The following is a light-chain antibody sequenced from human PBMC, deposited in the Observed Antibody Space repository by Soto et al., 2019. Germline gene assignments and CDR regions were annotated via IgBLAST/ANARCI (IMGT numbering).Light chain of an antibody. CDR1: QSVSSD. V-gene: IGKV3-15*01. CDR3: QQYNNWPVT. J-gene: IGKJ2*01. CDR2: GAS. Sequence: ETVMTQSPATLSVSPGERATLSCRASQSVSSDLAWYQQKPGQAPRLLFYGASTRATGIPVRFSGSGSGTEFTLSISSLQSEDFAIYYCQQYNNWPVTFGQGTHLEIK.